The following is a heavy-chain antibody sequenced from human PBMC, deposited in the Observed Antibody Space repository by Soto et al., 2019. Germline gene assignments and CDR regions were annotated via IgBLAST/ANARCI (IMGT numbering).Heavy chain of an antibody. CDR2: IYYSGST. CDR3: ARVGSSSSYY. V-gene: IGHV4-59*01. J-gene: IGHJ4*02. D-gene: IGHD6-6*01. CDR1: GGSISSYY. Sequence: SETLSLTCTVSGGSISSYYWSWIRQPPGKGLEWIVYIYYSGSTNYNPSLKSRVTISVDTSKNQFSLKLSSVTAADTAVYYCARVGSSSSYYWGQGTLVTVSS.